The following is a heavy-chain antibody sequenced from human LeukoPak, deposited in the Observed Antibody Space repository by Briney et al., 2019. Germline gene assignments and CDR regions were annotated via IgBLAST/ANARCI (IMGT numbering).Heavy chain of an antibody. CDR2: IIPILGIA. CDR1: GGTFSSYA. V-gene: IGHV1-69*04. D-gene: IGHD2-15*01. CDR3: ARDGGCSGGSCYPTGY. J-gene: IGHJ4*02. Sequence: SSVKASCKASGGTFSSYAISWVRQAPGQGLEWMGRIIPILGIANYAQKFQGRVTITADKSTSTAYMELSSLRSEDTAVYYCARDGGCSGGSCYPTGYWGQGTLVTVSS.